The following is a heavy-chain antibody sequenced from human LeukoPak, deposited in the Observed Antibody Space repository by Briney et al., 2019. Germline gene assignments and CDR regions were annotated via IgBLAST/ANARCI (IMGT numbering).Heavy chain of an antibody. D-gene: IGHD4-23*01. CDR2: MYSGGST. CDR3: AKSPQPDYGGNPGNAFDI. V-gene: IGHV3-23*03. J-gene: IGHJ3*02. Sequence: GGSLRLSCAASGITFSSYGMSWVRQAPGEGLEWVSVMYSGGSTYYADSVKGRFTISRDNSKNTLYLQMNSLRAEDTAVYYCAKSPQPDYGGNPGNAFDIWGQGTMVTVSS. CDR1: GITFSSYG.